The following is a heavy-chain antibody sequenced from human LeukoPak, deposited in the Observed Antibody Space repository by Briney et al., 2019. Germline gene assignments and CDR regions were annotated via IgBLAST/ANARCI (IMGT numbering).Heavy chain of an antibody. V-gene: IGHV1-24*01. CDR3: ATQDTAIVAFDI. Sequence: ASVKVSCKVSGYTLTELSMHWVRQAPGKGLEWMGGFDPEDGETIYAQKFQGRVTMTEDTSTDTAYMKLSSLRSEDTAVYYCATQDTAIVAFDIWGQGTMVTVSS. CDR2: FDPEDGET. CDR1: GYTLTELS. D-gene: IGHD5-18*01. J-gene: IGHJ3*02.